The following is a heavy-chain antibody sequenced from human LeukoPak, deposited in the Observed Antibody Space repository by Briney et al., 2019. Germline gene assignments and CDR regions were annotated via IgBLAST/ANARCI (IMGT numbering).Heavy chain of an antibody. J-gene: IGHJ6*02. Sequence: GASVKVSCKASGYTFTSYVISWVRQAPGQGLEWMGWISAYNGNTNYAQKLQGRVTMTTDTSTSTAYMELRSLRSDDTAVYYCARDPGYDYGDYDYYYGMDVWGQGTTVTVSS. V-gene: IGHV1-18*01. CDR2: ISAYNGNT. CDR3: ARDPGYDYGDYDYYYGMDV. CDR1: GYTFTSYV. D-gene: IGHD4-17*01.